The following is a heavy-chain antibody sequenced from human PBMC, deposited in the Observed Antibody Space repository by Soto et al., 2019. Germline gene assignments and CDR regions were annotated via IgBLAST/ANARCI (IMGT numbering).Heavy chain of an antibody. CDR3: ARRVASSSWSYYYYYGMDV. Sequence: ASVKVSCKASGYTFTSYGISWVRQAPGQGLEWMGWISAYNGNTNYAQKLQGRVTMTTDTSTSTAYMELRSLRSDDTAVYYCARRVASSSWSYYYYYGMDVWGQGTTVTV. J-gene: IGHJ6*02. V-gene: IGHV1-18*01. D-gene: IGHD6-13*01. CDR1: GYTFTSYG. CDR2: ISAYNGNT.